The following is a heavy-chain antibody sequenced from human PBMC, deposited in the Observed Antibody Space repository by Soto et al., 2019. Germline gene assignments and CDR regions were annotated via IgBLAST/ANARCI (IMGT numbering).Heavy chain of an antibody. D-gene: IGHD6-6*01. Sequence: SETLSLTCTISGDSISISSYYWAWIRQPPGKGLEWIGSMYCSGSTYHNPSLKSRVTISVDTSKNQFSLKLSSVTAADTAVYYCARRPLEYRSSSSWFDPWGQGTLVTVSS. V-gene: IGHV4-39*07. CDR2: MYCSGST. CDR1: GDSISISSYY. CDR3: ARRPLEYRSSSSWFDP. J-gene: IGHJ5*02.